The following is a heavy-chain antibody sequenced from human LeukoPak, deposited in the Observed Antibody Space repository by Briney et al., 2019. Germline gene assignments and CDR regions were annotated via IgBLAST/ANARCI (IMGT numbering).Heavy chain of an antibody. D-gene: IGHD6-19*01. CDR3: ASQSPSDSSGWYGGAFDI. Sequence: GASVKVSCKASGYTFTGYYMHWVRQAPGQGLEWMGWINPNSGGTNYAQKFQGRVTMTRDTSISTAYMELSRLRSEDTAVYYCASQSPSDSSGWYGGAFDIWGQGTMVTVSS. CDR2: INPNSGGT. J-gene: IGHJ3*02. CDR1: GYTFTGYY. V-gene: IGHV1-2*02.